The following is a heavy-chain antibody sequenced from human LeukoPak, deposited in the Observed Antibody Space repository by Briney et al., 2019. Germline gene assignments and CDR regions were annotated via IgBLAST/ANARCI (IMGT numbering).Heavy chain of an antibody. CDR3: ARDDRGSSNWFDP. V-gene: IGHV4-61*02. D-gene: IGHD1-26*01. Sequence: SQTLSLTCTASGGSISSGSYYWSWIRQPAGTGLEWIGRIYTSGSTNYNPSLKSRVTISVDTSKNQFSLKLSSVTAADTAVYYCARDDRGSSNWFDPWGQGTLVTVSS. CDR1: GGSISSGSYY. J-gene: IGHJ5*02. CDR2: IYTSGST.